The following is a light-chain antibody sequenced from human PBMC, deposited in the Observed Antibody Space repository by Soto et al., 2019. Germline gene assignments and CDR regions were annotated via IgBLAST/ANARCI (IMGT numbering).Light chain of an antibody. CDR2: WAS. V-gene: IGKV4-1*01. CDR1: QSLLYSFSNKNY. J-gene: IGKJ2*01. Sequence: DIVMTQSPDSLAVSLGERATINCKSSQSLLYSFSNKNYLAWYQQKPGQPPKLLMYWASTRDSGVPDRFSGSGSGTDFTLTISSLQAEDVAVYYCQQYYTTPPTYTFGQGTKLEIK. CDR3: QQYYTTPPTYT.